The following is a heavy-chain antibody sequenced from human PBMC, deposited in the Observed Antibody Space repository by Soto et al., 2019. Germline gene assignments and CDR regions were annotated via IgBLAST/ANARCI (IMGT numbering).Heavy chain of an antibody. D-gene: IGHD2-21*02. CDR3: VKGGGANCGPDCYPDY. CDR1: GFTFTSHG. Sequence: QVQLVESGGGVVQPGRSLRLSCAASGFTFTSHGMHWVRQAPGKGLEWAAIISHDGSNEYYPDSVKGRFIISRDNSKNTLDEQMNSLRAEDKAVYYCVKGGGANCGPDCYPDYWGQGTLVTVSS. CDR2: ISHDGSNE. J-gene: IGHJ4*02. V-gene: IGHV3-30*18.